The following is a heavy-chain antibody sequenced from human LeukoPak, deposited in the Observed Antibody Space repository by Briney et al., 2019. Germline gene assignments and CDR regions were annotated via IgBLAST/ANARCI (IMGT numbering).Heavy chain of an antibody. D-gene: IGHD2-2*01. Sequence: GGSLRLSCAASGFTFSSYSMNWVRQAPGKGLEWVSSISSSRSYIYYADSVKGRFTISRDNAKNSLYLQMNSLRAEDTAVYYCASSSTSPTFDYWGQGTLVTVSS. CDR3: ASSSTSPTFDY. CDR1: GFTFSSYS. V-gene: IGHV3-21*01. CDR2: ISSSRSYI. J-gene: IGHJ4*02.